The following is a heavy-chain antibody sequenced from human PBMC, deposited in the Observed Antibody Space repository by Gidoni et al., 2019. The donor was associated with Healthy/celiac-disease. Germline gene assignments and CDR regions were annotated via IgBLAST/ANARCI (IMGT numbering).Heavy chain of an antibody. Sequence: QVQLVQSGAEVKKPGASVKVSCKASGYTFTSYGISWVRQAPGQGLEWLGWISAYNGNTNYAQKLQGRVTMTTDTATSTAYMELRSLRSDDTAVYYCARDIVVVPAASDAFDIWGQGTMVTVSS. V-gene: IGHV1-18*01. J-gene: IGHJ3*02. CDR2: ISAYNGNT. D-gene: IGHD2-2*01. CDR1: GYTFTSYG. CDR3: ARDIVVVPAASDAFDI.